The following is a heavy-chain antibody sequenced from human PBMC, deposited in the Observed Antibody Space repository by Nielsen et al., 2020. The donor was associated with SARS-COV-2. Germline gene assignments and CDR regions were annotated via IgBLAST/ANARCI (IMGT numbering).Heavy chain of an antibody. J-gene: IGHJ6*02. CDR2: IYSGGST. CDR3: ARHRVDYYYGMDV. V-gene: IGHV3-66*04. Sequence: GESLKISCAASGFTVSSNYMSWVRQAPGKGLEWVSVIYSGGSTYYADSVKGRFTISRDNSKNTLYLQMNSLRAEDTAVYYCARHRVDYYYGMDVWGQGTTVTVSS. CDR1: GFTVSSNY.